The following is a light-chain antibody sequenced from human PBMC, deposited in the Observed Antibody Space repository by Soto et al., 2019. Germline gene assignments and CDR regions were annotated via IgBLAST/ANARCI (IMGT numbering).Light chain of an antibody. CDR2: GAS. Sequence: EIVLTQSPGTLSLSPGERATLSCRASQNVDSNYLAWYQQKPGQAPRIIIFGASDRATSIPDRFSGSGSGTDFTLTISRLEPEDFAVYYCQQYGSLSWTFGQGTKVEIK. CDR3: QQYGSLSWT. J-gene: IGKJ1*01. V-gene: IGKV3-20*01. CDR1: QNVDSNY.